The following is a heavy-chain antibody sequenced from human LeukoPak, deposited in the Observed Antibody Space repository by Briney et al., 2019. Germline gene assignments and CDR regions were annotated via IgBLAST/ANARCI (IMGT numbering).Heavy chain of an antibody. CDR2: IYYSGNT. Sequence: PSQTLSLTCTVSGGPVRSGDSYWSWIRQPSGKGLEWIGYIYYSGNTYYNPSLRSRVTISLDMSKNQFSLSLSSVTAADTAMYYCARGSYDGGSGWGRFNYWGQGTLVTVSS. D-gene: IGHD6-19*01. CDR1: GGPVRSGDSY. V-gene: IGHV4-30-4*01. J-gene: IGHJ4*02. CDR3: ARGSYDGGSGWGRFNY.